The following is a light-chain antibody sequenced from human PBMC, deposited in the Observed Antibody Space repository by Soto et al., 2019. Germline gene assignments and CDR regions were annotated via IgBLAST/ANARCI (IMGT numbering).Light chain of an antibody. CDR3: QQYGGSPIT. J-gene: IGKJ5*01. V-gene: IGKV3-20*01. Sequence: IVLTQSPGTLSLSPGERVTLSCRASQSVTTRLAWYRHKPGQAPTLLMSGASNRASGVPVRFSGSGSGTDFTLTITRLEPEDFALYYCQQYGGSPITFGLGTRLEIK. CDR2: GAS. CDR1: QSVTTR.